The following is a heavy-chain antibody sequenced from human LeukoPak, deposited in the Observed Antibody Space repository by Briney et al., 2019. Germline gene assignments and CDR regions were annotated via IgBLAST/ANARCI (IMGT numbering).Heavy chain of an antibody. J-gene: IGHJ4*02. CDR2: ISSSSSNK. V-gene: IGHV3-21*01. Sequence: KAGGSLELSCAASGFPFSRYSMNWVRQAPGEGPEWVSSISSSSSNKDYVDSVKGRFTVSRDNAKNSLYLQMDSLRVEDTAVYYCARDPPSRGTRYFDYWGQGILVTVSS. CDR1: GFPFSRYS. CDR3: ARDPPSRGTRYFDY. D-gene: IGHD3-16*01.